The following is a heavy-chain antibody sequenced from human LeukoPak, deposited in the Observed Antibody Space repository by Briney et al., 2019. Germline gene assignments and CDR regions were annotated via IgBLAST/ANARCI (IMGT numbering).Heavy chain of an antibody. CDR1: GESFSGYY. J-gene: IGHJ4*02. Sequence: SETLSLTCAVYGESFSGYYWSWIRQPPGKGLEWIGEINHSGSTNYNPSLKSRVTISVDTSKNQFSLKLSSVTAADTAVYYCARGPRLRYYGSGSSSLFDYWGQGTLVTVSS. CDR3: ARGPRLRYYGSGSSSLFDY. D-gene: IGHD3-10*01. CDR2: INHSGST. V-gene: IGHV4-34*01.